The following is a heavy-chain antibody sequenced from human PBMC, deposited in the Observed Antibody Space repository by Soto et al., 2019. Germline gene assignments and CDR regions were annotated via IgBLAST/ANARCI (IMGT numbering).Heavy chain of an antibody. J-gene: IGHJ6*02. Sequence: GGSLRLSCAASGFTFSSYFMNWVRQAPGKGLGWVSSISSSSNYIYYAESVRGRFTISRDNAKNSLYLQINSLRAEDTAVYYCARPPVRGSESWDDYYYDGMDVWGQGTTVTVSS. CDR3: ARPPVRGSESWDDYYYDGMDV. D-gene: IGHD3-10*01. CDR2: ISSSSNYI. V-gene: IGHV3-21*01. CDR1: GFTFSSYF.